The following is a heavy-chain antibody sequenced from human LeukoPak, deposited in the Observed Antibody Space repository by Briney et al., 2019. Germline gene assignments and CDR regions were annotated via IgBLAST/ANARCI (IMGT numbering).Heavy chain of an antibody. CDR3: ARDAKDSSSFDY. D-gene: IGHD6-6*01. CDR2: TYYRSKWYN. Sequence: SQTLSLTSAISGDSVSSNSAAWNWIRQSPSRCLEWQGWTYYRSKWYNDYAVSVKSRLTINPDTSKNQFSLQLNSVTPEDTAVYYCARDAKDSSSFDYWGQGTLVTVSS. V-gene: IGHV6-1*01. CDR1: GDSVSSNSAA. J-gene: IGHJ4*02.